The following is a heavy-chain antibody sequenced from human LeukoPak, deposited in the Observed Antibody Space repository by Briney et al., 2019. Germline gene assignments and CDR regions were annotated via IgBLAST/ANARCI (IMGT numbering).Heavy chain of an antibody. CDR3: ARVVSAMDV. CDR2: ISSTSTYI. Sequence: GGPLRLSCAASGFTFSAYSMNWVRQAPGKGLEWVSSISSTSTYIYYADSMKGRFTISRDNAKNSLYLQMNSLRAEDTAVYYCARVVSAMDVWGQGTTVTVSS. D-gene: IGHD6-25*01. CDR1: GFTFSAYS. V-gene: IGHV3-21*01. J-gene: IGHJ6*02.